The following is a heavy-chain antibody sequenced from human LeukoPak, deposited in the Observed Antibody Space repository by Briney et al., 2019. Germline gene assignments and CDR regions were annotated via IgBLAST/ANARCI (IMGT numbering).Heavy chain of an antibody. D-gene: IGHD3-22*01. CDR1: GYTFTDYY. CDR2: INPNSGGT. Sequence: ASVKVSCKASGYTFTDYYMHWVRQAPGQGLEWMGWINPNSGGTNYVQKFQGRVTMTRDTSISTAYMELSRLRSDDTAVYYCARGYYDSSGYPPFDYWGQGTLVTVSS. J-gene: IGHJ4*02. CDR3: ARGYYDSSGYPPFDY. V-gene: IGHV1-2*02.